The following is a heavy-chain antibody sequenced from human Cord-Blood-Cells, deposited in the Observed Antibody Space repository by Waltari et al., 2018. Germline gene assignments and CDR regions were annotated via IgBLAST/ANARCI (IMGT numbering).Heavy chain of an antibody. CDR3: VRRGIAAAGDAFDI. CDR1: GGSISSSSYY. V-gene: IGHV4-39*01. J-gene: IGHJ3*02. D-gene: IGHD6-13*01. Sequence: QLQLQESGPGLVKPSETLSLTCTVSGGSISSSSYYWGWIRQPPGKGLEWIGSIYYSGSTDYNPSLKSRVTISVDTSKNQFSLKLSSVTAADTAVYYCVRRGIAAAGDAFDIWGQGTMVTVSS. CDR2: IYYSGST.